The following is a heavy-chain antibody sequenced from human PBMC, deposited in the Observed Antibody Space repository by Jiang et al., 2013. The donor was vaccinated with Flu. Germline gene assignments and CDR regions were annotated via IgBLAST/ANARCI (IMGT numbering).Heavy chain of an antibody. CDR1: GGSINTNNY. CDR2: IHYTGST. Sequence: GPGLVKPSETLSLTCTVSGGSINTNNYWGWIRQPPGKGLEWIAGIHYTGSTYYKSSLRSRVTISMDTSKNQFSLSLNSVTAADTAVYYCARHEQWLIRLDYWGRGNPWSPSP. J-gene: IGHJ4*02. CDR3: ARHEQWLIRLDY. V-gene: IGHV4-39*01. D-gene: IGHD1/OR15-1a*01.